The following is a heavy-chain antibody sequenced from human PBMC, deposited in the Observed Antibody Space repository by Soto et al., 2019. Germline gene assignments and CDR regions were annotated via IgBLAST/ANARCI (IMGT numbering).Heavy chain of an antibody. CDR1: GFTFSSYA. Sequence: EVQLLESGGGLVQPGGSLRLSCAASGFTFSSYAMSWVRQAPGKGLEWVSAISGRGGSTYYADSVKGRFTISRDNSKNTLYLQMDSLRAEDTAVYYCAKFRLYCSGGSCYASVYYGMDVWGQGTTVTVSS. J-gene: IGHJ6*02. V-gene: IGHV3-23*01. CDR3: AKFRLYCSGGSCYASVYYGMDV. CDR2: ISGRGGST. D-gene: IGHD2-15*01.